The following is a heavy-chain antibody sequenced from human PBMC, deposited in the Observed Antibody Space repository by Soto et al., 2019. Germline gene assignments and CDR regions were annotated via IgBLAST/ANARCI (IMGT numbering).Heavy chain of an antibody. CDR2: IYFSGST. V-gene: IGHV4-39*02. D-gene: IGHD1-1*01. CDR3: ARLQRTMATSETYFDY. J-gene: IGHJ4*02. Sequence: SETLSLTCTVSGGSITSSSYNWGWVRQPPGTGLEWIGSIYFSGSTSYNPSLKSRITISVDTSKNHFSLQLTSVTAADTAVYFCARLQRTMATSETYFDYWGQGTLVTVSS. CDR1: GGSITSSSYN.